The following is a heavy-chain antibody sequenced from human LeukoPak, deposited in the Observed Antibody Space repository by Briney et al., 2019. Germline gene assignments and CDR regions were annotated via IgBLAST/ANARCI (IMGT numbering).Heavy chain of an antibody. Sequence: ASVKVSCKASGGTFSSYAISWVRQAPGQGLEWTGRIIPILGIANYAQKFQGRVTITADKSTSTAYMELSSLRSEDTAVYYCARGPGPDDSTLWWGQGTLVTVPS. J-gene: IGHJ4*02. CDR1: GGTFSSYA. V-gene: IGHV1-69*04. CDR2: IIPILGIA. D-gene: IGHD3-22*01. CDR3: ARGPGPDDSTLW.